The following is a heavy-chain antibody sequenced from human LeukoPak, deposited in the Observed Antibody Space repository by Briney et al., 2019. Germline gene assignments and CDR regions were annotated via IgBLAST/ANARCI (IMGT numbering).Heavy chain of an antibody. V-gene: IGHV4-34*01. CDR2: INHSGST. D-gene: IGHD5-24*01. Sequence: MSSETLSLTCAVYGGSFSGYYWSWIRQPPGKGLEWIGEINHSGSTNYNPSLKSRVTISVDTSKNQFSLKLSSVTAADTAVYYCARGGRRWLQPTYYYYMDVWGKGTTVTVSS. CDR1: GGSFSGYY. J-gene: IGHJ6*03. CDR3: ARGGRRWLQPTYYYYMDV.